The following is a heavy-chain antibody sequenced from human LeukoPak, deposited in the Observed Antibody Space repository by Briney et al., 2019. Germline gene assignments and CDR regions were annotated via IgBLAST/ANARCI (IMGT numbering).Heavy chain of an antibody. Sequence: SETLSLTCAVYGGSIHIASFSAYYWTWVRQSPGRGLQWIGEIDQSGNTHYNPSLKSRVTMSVDKSKNQFSLKLTSVTAADTAVYYCARGRSSGWALEDGMDVWGQGTTVTVSS. CDR1: GGSIHIASFSAYY. J-gene: IGHJ6*02. V-gene: IGHV4-34*01. CDR3: ARGRSSGWALEDGMDV. CDR2: IDQSGNT. D-gene: IGHD6-19*01.